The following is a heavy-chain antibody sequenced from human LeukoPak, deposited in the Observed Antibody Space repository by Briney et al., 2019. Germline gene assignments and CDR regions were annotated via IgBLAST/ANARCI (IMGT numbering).Heavy chain of an antibody. CDR3: ARENLAAAADY. CDR2: IRGDGSMT. CDR1: GFTFRSYA. V-gene: IGHV3-74*01. J-gene: IGHJ4*02. Sequence: PGGSLRLSCAASGFTFRSYAIHWVRQAPGKGLVWVSRIRGDGSMTNYADSVKGRFTISRDNAKNTLYLQMNSLRLEDTAVYYCARENLAAAADYWGQGTVVTVSS. D-gene: IGHD6-25*01.